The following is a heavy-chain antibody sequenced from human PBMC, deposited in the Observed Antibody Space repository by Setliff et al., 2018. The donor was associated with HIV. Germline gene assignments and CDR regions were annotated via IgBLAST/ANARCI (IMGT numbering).Heavy chain of an antibody. J-gene: IGHJ6*02. CDR3: AKDRIPRRGTDIAAAGMDV. Sequence: GGSLRLSCTASSSTLRDHYITWIRQAPGKGLEWVSYINVDGSATFYADSVKGRFTISRDNTKNSVDLQMNSLRADDTAVYYCAKDRIPRRGTDIAAAGMDVWGQGTTVTVSS. V-gene: IGHV3-11*01. CDR1: SSTLRDHY. CDR2: INVDGSAT. D-gene: IGHD6-13*01.